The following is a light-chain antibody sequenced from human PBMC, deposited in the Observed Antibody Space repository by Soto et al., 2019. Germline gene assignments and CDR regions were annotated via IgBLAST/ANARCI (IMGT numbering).Light chain of an antibody. V-gene: IGLV4-60*02. CDR2: LEGSGSY. CDR3: ETWDSNTPWV. Sequence: QPVLTQSSSASASLGSSVKLTCTLSSGHSSYIIAWHQQQPGKAPRYLMKLEGSGSYNMGSGVPDRFSGSSSGADRYLTISNLQFEDEAEYYCETWDSNTPWVFGGGTKVTVL. CDR1: SGHSSYI. J-gene: IGLJ3*02.